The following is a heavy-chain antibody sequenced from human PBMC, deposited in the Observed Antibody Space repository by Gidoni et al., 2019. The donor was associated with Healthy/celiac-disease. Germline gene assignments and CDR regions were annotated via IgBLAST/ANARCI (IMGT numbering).Heavy chain of an antibody. J-gene: IGHJ4*02. V-gene: IGHV4-59*01. CDR2: IYYSGST. Sequence: QVQLQESGPGLVKPSETLSLTCTVSGGSISSYYWSWIRQPPGKGLEWIGYIYYSGSTNYNPSLKSRVTISVDTSKNQFSLKLSSVTAADTAVYYCARDAGGIYGRVFDYWGQGTLVTVSS. D-gene: IGHD2-21*01. CDR1: GGSISSYY. CDR3: ARDAGGIYGRVFDY.